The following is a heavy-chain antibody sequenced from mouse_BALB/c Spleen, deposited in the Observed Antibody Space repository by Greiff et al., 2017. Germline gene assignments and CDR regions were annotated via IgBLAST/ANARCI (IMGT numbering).Heavy chain of an antibody. J-gene: IGHJ4*01. Sequence: LQQSGPELVKPGALVKISCKASGYTLTCYDINWVKQRPGQGLEWIGWIYPGDGSTKYNEKFTSKATLTADTSSSTAYMQLSSLPSENSAVYCGARGGLQAMDYWGQGTSVTVSS. D-gene: IGHD2-1*01. CDR1: GYTLTCYD. CDR2: IYPGDGST. CDR3: ARGGLQAMDY. V-gene: IGHV1S33*01.